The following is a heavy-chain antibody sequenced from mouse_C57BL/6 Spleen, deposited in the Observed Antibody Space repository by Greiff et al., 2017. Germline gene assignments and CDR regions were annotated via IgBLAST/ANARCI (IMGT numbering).Heavy chain of an antibody. CDR3: ARREGDGYYKLYWYFDV. CDR1: GFSLSTSGMG. D-gene: IGHD2-3*01. V-gene: IGHV8-12*01. CDR2: IYWDDDK. Sequence: QVTLQVSGPGILQSSQTLSLTSSFSGFSLSTSGMGVSWIRQPSGKGLEWLAHIYWDDDKRYNPSLKRRLSISKDTSRNQVFLKITSVDTADTATYYCARREGDGYYKLYWYFDVRGTGTTATVST. J-gene: IGHJ1*03.